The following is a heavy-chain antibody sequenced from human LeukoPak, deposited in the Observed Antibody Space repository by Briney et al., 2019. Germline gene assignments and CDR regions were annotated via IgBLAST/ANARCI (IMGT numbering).Heavy chain of an antibody. CDR3: ARGSDIVVVPVYGMDV. CDR1: GGSFSGYY. J-gene: IGHJ6*04. V-gene: IGHV4-34*01. Sequence: SETLSLTCAVYGGSFSGYYWSLIRQPPGNGLDWIGEINHSGSTNYNPSLKSRVTISVDTSKNQFSLKLSSVTAADTAVYYCARGSDIVVVPVYGMDVWGKGTTVTVSS. D-gene: IGHD2-2*01. CDR2: INHSGST.